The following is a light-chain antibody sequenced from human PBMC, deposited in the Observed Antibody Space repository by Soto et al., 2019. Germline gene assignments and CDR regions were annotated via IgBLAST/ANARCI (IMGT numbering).Light chain of an antibody. CDR1: SSNIGSHT. CDR2: TNN. Sequence: QSVLTQPPSASGTPGQRVTISCSGGSSNIGSHTVSWYQQLPGTAPKLLMYTNNQRPSGVPDRFSGSKSGTSASLAISGLQSEAEADYYCATRDDSLNGWVFGGGTKLTVL. V-gene: IGLV1-44*01. CDR3: ATRDDSLNGWV. J-gene: IGLJ3*02.